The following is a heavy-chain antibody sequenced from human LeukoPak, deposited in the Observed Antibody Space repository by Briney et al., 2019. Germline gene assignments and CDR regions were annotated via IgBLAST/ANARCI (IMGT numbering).Heavy chain of an antibody. D-gene: IGHD2/OR15-2a*01. V-gene: IGHV1-3*01. Sequence: ASVKVSCKASGYTFTGYYMHWVRQAPGQGLEWMGWINVVNDNTKLSQKFQGRVTITSDTSASTAYMEMSSLRFDDTAVYYCARAPLTTYPWWGQGTLVTVSS. CDR3: ARAPLTTYPW. CDR2: INVVNDNT. CDR1: GYTFTGYY. J-gene: IGHJ4*02.